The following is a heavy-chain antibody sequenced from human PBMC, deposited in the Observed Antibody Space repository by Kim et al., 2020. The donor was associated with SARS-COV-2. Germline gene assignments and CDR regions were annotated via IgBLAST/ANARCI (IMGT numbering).Heavy chain of an antibody. CDR1: GGSISSSSYY. J-gene: IGHJ6*02. V-gene: IGHV4-39*01. CDR2: IYYSRST. CDR3: ARQGYCTNGVCYPYYDYGMDV. D-gene: IGHD2-8*01. Sequence: SETLSLTCTVSGGSISSSSYYWVWIRQPPGKGLEGIGSIYYSRSTYYNPSLKSRVTITVDTSKNQFSLKLSSVPAADTAVYYCARQGYCTNGVCYPYYDYGMDVWGQGNTVTVSS.